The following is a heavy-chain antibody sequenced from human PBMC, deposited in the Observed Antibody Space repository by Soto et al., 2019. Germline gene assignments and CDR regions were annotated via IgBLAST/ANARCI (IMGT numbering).Heavy chain of an antibody. V-gene: IGHV3-74*01. CDR2: INSDGSST. Sequence: GGSLRLSCAASGFTFSSYWMHWVRQAPGKGLVWVSHINSDGSSTTYADSVKGRFTISRDNAKNTLYLQMNSLRAEDTAVYYCVRADIGRRIDYWGLGTLVTVSS. CDR3: VRADIGRRIDY. J-gene: IGHJ4*02. CDR1: GFTFSSYW.